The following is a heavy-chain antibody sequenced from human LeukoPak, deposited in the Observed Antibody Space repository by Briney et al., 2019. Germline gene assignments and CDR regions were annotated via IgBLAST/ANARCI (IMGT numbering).Heavy chain of an antibody. CDR2: ISSSGSTT. J-gene: IGHJ4*02. CDR3: ARDRCSGGSCYSRSGYFDY. CDR1: GFTFSSYE. Sequence: GGSLRLSCAASGFTFSSYEMNWVRQAPGKGLEWVSYISSSGSTTYYADSVRGRFTISRDNAKNSLYLQMNSLRAEDTAVYYCARDRCSGGSCYSRSGYFDYWGQGTLVTVSS. V-gene: IGHV3-48*03. D-gene: IGHD2-15*01.